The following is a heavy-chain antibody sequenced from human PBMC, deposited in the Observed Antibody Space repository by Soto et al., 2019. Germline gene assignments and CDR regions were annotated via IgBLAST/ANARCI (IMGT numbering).Heavy chain of an antibody. V-gene: IGHV4-31*03. J-gene: IGHJ6*02. CDR3: ARERITMVRAVIIRGIGVDYGMDV. D-gene: IGHD3-10*01. Sequence: PSGTLSLTCTVSGGSISSGGYYWSWIRQHPGKGLEWIGYIYYSGSTYYNPSLKSRVTISVDTSKNQFSLKLSSVTAADTAVYYCARERITMVRAVIIRGIGVDYGMDVWGQGTTVTVSS. CDR2: IYYSGST. CDR1: GGSISSGGYY.